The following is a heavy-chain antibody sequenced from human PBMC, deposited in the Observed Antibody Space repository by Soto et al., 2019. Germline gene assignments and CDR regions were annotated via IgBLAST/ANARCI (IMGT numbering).Heavy chain of an antibody. V-gene: IGHV1-46*03. CDR2: INPSGGST. J-gene: IGHJ4*02. D-gene: IGHD3-10*01. CDR1: GYTFTSYY. CDR3: ARAGQNYGSGSYGIDY. Sequence: QVQLVQSGAEVKKPGASVKVSCKASGYTFTSYYMHWVRQAPGQGLEWMGIINPSGGSTSYAQKFQGRVTMTRDTSTSTVYMELSSLRSEDTAVYYCARAGQNYGSGSYGIDYWGQGTLVTVSS.